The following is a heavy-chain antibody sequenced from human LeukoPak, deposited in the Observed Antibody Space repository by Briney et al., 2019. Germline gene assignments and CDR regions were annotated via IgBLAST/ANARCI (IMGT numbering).Heavy chain of an antibody. Sequence: SETLSLTCTVSGGSISSYYWSWIRQPPGKGLEWIGYIYYSGSTNYNPSLKSRVTISVDTSKNQFSLKLSSVTAADTAVYYCAREGSSDCGGDCSNWFDPWGQGTLVTVSS. D-gene: IGHD2-21*02. CDR2: IYYSGST. J-gene: IGHJ5*02. CDR1: GGSISSYY. CDR3: AREGSSDCGGDCSNWFDP. V-gene: IGHV4-59*01.